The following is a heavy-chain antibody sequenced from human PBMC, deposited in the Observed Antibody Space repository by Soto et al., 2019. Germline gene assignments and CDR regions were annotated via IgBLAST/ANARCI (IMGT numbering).Heavy chain of an antibody. Sequence: TLSLTGSVSWASVTTRDYYWAWIRQHPGKGLECIGYAYYAGTTYYNPSLKSRAAISVETSSNRFSLNLTSVTAADTAVYYCARAALYNRGHCWFDPWGQGTLVTVS. CDR1: WASVTTRDYY. V-gene: IGHV4-31*03. D-gene: IGHD1-1*01. CDR2: AYYAGTT. J-gene: IGHJ5*02. CDR3: ARAALYNRGHCWFDP.